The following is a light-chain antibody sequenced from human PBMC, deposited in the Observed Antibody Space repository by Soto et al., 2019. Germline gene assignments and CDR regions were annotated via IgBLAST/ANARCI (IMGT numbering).Light chain of an antibody. J-gene: IGKJ4*01. CDR2: AAS. CDR1: QDIRSS. CDR3: QQVNSFPPFT. Sequence: DIHLTQSPSFLSASVGDRVTITCRTSQDIRSSLAWYQQKPGKPPKVLMFAASSLESGVPSRFXGAGSGTEFTLTISRLQPDDSAAYYCQQVNSFPPFTFGGGTTIEIK. V-gene: IGKV1-9*01.